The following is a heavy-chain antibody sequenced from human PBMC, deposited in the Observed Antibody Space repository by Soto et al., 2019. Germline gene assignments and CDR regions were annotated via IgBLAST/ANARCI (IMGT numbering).Heavy chain of an antibody. J-gene: IGHJ4*02. V-gene: IGHV3-15*01. D-gene: IGHD5-12*01. CDR2: IKSKTDGGTT. CDR3: TTDLGYSGYADY. Sequence: GGSLRLSCAASGFTFSNAWMSWVRQAPGKGLEWVGRIKSKTDGGTTDYAAPVKGRFTISRDDSKNTLYLQMNSLKTEDTAVYYCTTDLGYSGYADYWGQGTLVTVSS. CDR1: GFTFSNAW.